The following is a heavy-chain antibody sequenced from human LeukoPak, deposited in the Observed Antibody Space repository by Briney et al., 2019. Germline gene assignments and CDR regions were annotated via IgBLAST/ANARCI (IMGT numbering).Heavy chain of an antibody. J-gene: IGHJ4*02. V-gene: IGHV4-59*01. CDR3: ARGPYYLDSSTYSFDY. D-gene: IGHD6-19*01. CDR2: IHYSGST. Sequence: SETLSLTCTVSGGSINNYYWSWIRQPPGKGLEWIRYIHYSGSTNYNPSLKSRVTISVDTSKNEFSLKVRSVTAADTAVYYCARGPYYLDSSTYSFDYWGQGTLVTVSS. CDR1: GGSINNYY.